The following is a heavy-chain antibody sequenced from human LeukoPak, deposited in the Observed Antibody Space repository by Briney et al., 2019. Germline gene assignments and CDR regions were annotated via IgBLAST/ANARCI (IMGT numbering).Heavy chain of an antibody. D-gene: IGHD3-3*01. CDR2: INHSGST. J-gene: IGHJ6*03. Sequence: TSETLSLTCAVYGGSFSGYYWSWIRQPPGKGLEWIGEINHSGSTNYNPSLKSRVTISVDTSKNQFSLKLSSVTAADTAVYYCARVRGSYDFWSGYYSYYYYMDVWGKGTTVTVSS. CDR1: GGSFSGYY. V-gene: IGHV4-34*01. CDR3: ARVRGSYDFWSGYYSYYYYMDV.